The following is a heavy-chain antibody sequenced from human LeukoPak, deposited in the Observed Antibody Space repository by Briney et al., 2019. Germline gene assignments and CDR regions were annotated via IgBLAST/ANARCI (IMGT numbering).Heavy chain of an antibody. J-gene: IGHJ3*02. V-gene: IGHV4-4*07. D-gene: IGHD1-26*01. CDR1: GGSISQYY. CDR2: IYTSGSS. CDR3: ARVVVGATGIFDI. Sequence: SENLSLNCSVSGGSISQYYWGWLRQPAGQGLEWIGRIYTSGSSNYNPSLKSRVTMSVDTSKNQFSLKLSSVTAADTAVYYCARVVVGATGIFDIWGQGTMVTVSS.